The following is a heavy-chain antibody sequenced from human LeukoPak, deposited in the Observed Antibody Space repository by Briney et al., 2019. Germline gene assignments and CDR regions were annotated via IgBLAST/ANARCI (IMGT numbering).Heavy chain of an antibody. V-gene: IGHV4-39*07. CDR2: IYYSGST. Sequence: SETLSLTCTVSGGSISSSSYYWGWIRQPPGKGLEWIGSIYYSGSTYYNPSLKSRVSISVDTSKNQFSLKLSSVTAADTAVYYCARDRVYCSGGSCYSGWFDPWGQGTLVTVSS. CDR1: GGSISSSSYY. D-gene: IGHD2-15*01. CDR3: ARDRVYCSGGSCYSGWFDP. J-gene: IGHJ5*02.